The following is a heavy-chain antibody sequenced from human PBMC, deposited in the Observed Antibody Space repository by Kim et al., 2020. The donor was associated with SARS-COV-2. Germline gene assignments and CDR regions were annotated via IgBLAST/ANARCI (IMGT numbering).Heavy chain of an antibody. V-gene: IGHV3-30*18. CDR1: GFTFSSYG. CDR3: AKDTDFWSGSIPPDY. J-gene: IGHJ4*01. CDR2: ISYNGSNK. Sequence: GGSLRLSCAASGFTFSSYGMHWVRQAPGKGLEWVAVISYNGSNKYYADSVKGRFTISRDNSKNTLYLQMNSLRAEDTAVYYCAKDTDFWSGSIPPDYWG. D-gene: IGHD3-3*01.